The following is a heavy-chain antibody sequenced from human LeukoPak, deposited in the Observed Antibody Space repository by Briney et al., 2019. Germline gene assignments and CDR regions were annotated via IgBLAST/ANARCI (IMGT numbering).Heavy chain of an antibody. CDR1: GYTFTSYA. D-gene: IGHD3-3*01. CDR2: INTNTGNP. Sequence: ASVKVSCKASGYTFTSYAMNWLRQAPGQGLEWMGWINTNTGNPTYVQGFTGRFVFSLDTSVSTAYLQISSLKTEDTAVYYCARVSRSRGEWLFDYWGQGTLVSVSS. V-gene: IGHV7-4-1*02. CDR3: ARVSRSRGEWLFDY. J-gene: IGHJ4*02.